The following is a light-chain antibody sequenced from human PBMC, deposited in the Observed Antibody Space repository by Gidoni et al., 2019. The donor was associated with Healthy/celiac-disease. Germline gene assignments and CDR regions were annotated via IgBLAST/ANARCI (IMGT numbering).Light chain of an antibody. J-gene: IGKJ1*01. CDR3: QQSYSTSWT. Sequence: DIQMTQSPSSLSASVGDRVTITCRSRHSISSYLHWYQQKPGKAPKLLIYSASSLQSGVPSRFSGSGSGTDFTLTISSLQPEDFATYYCQQSYSTSWTFGQGTKVEIK. CDR2: SAS. CDR1: HSISSY. V-gene: IGKV1-39*01.